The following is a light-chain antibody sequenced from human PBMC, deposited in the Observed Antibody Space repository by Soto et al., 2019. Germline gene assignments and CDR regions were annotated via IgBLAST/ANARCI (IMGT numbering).Light chain of an antibody. Sequence: EIVVTQSPATLSVSPGERVTLSCRASQSVSSSLAWYQQRPGQAPRLLIYDTSTRAAGIAARFSGSGSGTEFTLTISSLQSGDFAVYYCQQYVHWPPGTFGQGTKVDIK. CDR3: QQYVHWPPGT. CDR1: QSVSSS. CDR2: DTS. V-gene: IGKV3-15*01. J-gene: IGKJ1*01.